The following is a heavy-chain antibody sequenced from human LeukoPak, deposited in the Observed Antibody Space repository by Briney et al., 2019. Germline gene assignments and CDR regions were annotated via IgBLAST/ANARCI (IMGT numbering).Heavy chain of an antibody. J-gene: IGHJ3*02. Sequence: GGSLRLSCAASGFTFSRYWMNWVRQAPGKGLEWLANIKQDGSEKYYVGSVKGRFTISRDNAQNSVYLQLNSLRADDTAVYYCAGGAGWTSDIWGQGTLVIVSS. CDR3: AGGAGWTSDI. CDR1: GFTFSRYW. V-gene: IGHV3-7*01. CDR2: IKQDGSEK. D-gene: IGHD6-19*01.